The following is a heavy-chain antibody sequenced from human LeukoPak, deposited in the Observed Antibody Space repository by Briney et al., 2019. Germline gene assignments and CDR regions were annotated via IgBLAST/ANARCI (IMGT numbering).Heavy chain of an antibody. CDR3: ARDGNGGSGSYRVFDY. V-gene: IGHV3-21*01. CDR2: ISSSSSYI. J-gene: IGHJ4*02. D-gene: IGHD3-10*01. Sequence: PGGSLRLSCAASGFTFSSYSMNWVRQAPGKGLEWVSSISSSSSYIYYADSVKGRFTISRDNAKNSLYLQMNSLRAEDTAVYYCARDGNGGSGSYRVFDYWGQGTLVTVSS. CDR1: GFTFSSYS.